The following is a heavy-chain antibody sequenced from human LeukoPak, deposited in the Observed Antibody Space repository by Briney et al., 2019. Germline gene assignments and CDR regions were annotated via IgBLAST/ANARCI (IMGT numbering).Heavy chain of an antibody. CDR1: GFTFSDYY. V-gene: IGHV3-11*01. CDR3: ARVVWSGPEASDWFDP. CDR2: ISSSGSTI. J-gene: IGHJ5*02. D-gene: IGHD3-10*01. Sequence: GGSLRLSCAASGFTFSDYYMSWIRQAPGKGLEWVSYISSSGSTIYYADSVKGRFSISRDNAKNSLYLQMNSLRAEDTAVYYCARVVWSGPEASDWFDPWGQGTLVTVSS.